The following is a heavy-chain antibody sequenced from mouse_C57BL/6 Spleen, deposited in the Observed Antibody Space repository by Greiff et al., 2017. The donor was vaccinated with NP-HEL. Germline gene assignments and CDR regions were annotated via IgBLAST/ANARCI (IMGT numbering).Heavy chain of an antibody. CDR2: IYPRSGNT. J-gene: IGHJ1*03. CDR3: ARQFITTVVATGYFDV. CDR1: GYTFTSYG. V-gene: IGHV1-81*01. Sequence: QVQLQQSGAELARPGASVKLSCKASGYTFTSYGISWVKQRTGQGLEWIGEIYPRSGNTYYNEKFKGKATLTADKSSSTAYMELRSLTSEDSAVYFCARQFITTVVATGYFDVWGTGTTVTVSS. D-gene: IGHD1-1*01.